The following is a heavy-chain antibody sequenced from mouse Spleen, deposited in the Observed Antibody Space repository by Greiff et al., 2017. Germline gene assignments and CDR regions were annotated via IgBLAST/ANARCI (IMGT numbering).Heavy chain of an antibody. V-gene: IGHV1-55*01. CDR3: ARSDYDGSPFDY. J-gene: IGHJ2*01. CDR1: GYTFTSYW. CDR2: IYPGSGST. Sequence: VQLQQPGAELVKPGASVKMSCKASGYTFTSYWITWVKQRPGQGLEWIGDIYPGSGSTNYNEKFKSKATLTVDTSSSTAYMQLSSLTSEDSAVYYCARSDYDGSPFDYWGQGTTLTVSS. D-gene: IGHD1-1*01.